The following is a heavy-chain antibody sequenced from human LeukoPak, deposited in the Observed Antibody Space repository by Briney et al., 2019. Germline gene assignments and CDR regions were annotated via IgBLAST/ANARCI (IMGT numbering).Heavy chain of an antibody. J-gene: IGHJ3*02. CDR2: IYYSGST. D-gene: IGHD3-3*01. CDR3: ASPTHYDFWSGYYSGRHAFDI. V-gene: IGHV4-39*01. CDR1: GGSISSSSYY. Sequence: SETLSLTCTVSGGSISSSSYYWGWIRQPPGKGLEWIGSIYYSGSTYYNPSLKSRVTISVDTSKNQFSLKLSSVTAADTAVYYCASPTHYDFWSGYYSGRHAFDIWGQGTMVTVSS.